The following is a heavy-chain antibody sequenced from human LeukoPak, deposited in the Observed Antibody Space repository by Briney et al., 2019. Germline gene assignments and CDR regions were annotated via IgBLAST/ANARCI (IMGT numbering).Heavy chain of an antibody. V-gene: IGHV3-48*04. D-gene: IGHD2-2*01. CDR2: ISSSSSTI. Sequence: GGSLRLSCAASGFTFSSYSMNWVRQAPGKGLEWVSYISSSSSTIYYADSVKGRFTISRDNAKNSLYLQMNSLRAEDTAVYYCASVTYCSSTSCYRGAFDIWGQGTTVTVSS. J-gene: IGHJ3*02. CDR3: ASVTYCSSTSCYRGAFDI. CDR1: GFTFSSYS.